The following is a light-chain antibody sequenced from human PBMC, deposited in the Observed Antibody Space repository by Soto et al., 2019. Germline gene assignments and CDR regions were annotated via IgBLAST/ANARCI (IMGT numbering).Light chain of an antibody. CDR2: DAS. J-gene: IGKJ1*01. V-gene: IGKV1-5*01. CDR1: QRISRY. CDR3: QHYRSPSVT. Sequence: DIQMTHSPSSLSASVGDRVTITCRASQRISRYLNWYQQKPGKAPKLLIYDASTLERGVPSRFSGSGSGTEFTLTISSLQPDDFATYYCQHYRSPSVTCGQGTKVDIK.